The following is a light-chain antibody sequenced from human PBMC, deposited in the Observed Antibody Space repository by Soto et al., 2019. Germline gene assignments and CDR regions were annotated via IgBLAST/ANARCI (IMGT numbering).Light chain of an antibody. CDR1: QSVSGY. Sequence: EIVLTQSPATLSLSPGNRATLSCRASQSVSGYLAWYQQKPGQAPRLLIYDASNRATGIPARFSGSGSGTDFHLTIPRLEPEDFAGYYCQQRSNWPSTFGGGTKVEI. CDR2: DAS. J-gene: IGKJ4*01. V-gene: IGKV3-11*01. CDR3: QQRSNWPST.